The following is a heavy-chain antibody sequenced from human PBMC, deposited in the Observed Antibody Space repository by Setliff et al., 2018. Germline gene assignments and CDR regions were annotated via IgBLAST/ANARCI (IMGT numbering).Heavy chain of an antibody. V-gene: IGHV4-31*03. CDR3: GRRPRVTPRTIDV. J-gene: IGHJ4*02. Sequence: LSETLSLTCTVSGGSISSGGYYWSWIRQQPGKGPEWIGYIFHSGDTLYNPSLKSRLVISIDTSKNHFSLSLTSVTAADTAFYYCGRRPRVTPRTIDVWGQGALVTVSS. CDR1: GGSISSGGYY. D-gene: IGHD2-21*02. CDR2: IFHSGDT.